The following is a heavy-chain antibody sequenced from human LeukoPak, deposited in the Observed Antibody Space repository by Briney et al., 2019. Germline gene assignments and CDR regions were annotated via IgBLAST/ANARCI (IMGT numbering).Heavy chain of an antibody. Sequence: GGSLRLSCAASGFTFSNYAMHWVRQAPGKGLEWVAVISYDGSHKYYAGSVKGRFTISRDNSKSTLYLQMNSLRAEDTAVYYCARDTGSTRYCSGGSCPYGMDVWGQGTTVTVSS. D-gene: IGHD2-15*01. CDR3: ARDTGSTRYCSGGSCPYGMDV. V-gene: IGHV3-30-3*01. CDR2: ISYDGSHK. CDR1: GFTFSNYA. J-gene: IGHJ6*02.